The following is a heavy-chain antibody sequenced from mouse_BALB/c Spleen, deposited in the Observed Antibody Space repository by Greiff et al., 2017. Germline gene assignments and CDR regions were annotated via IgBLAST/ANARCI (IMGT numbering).Heavy chain of an antibody. CDR2: INSNGGST. J-gene: IGHJ3*01. D-gene: IGHD1-1*01. Sequence: EVKLVESGGGLVKLGGSLKLSCAASGFTFSSYYMSWVRQTPEKRLELVAAINSNGGSTYYPDTVKGRFTISRDNAKNTLYLQMSSLKSEDTALYYCARHWYYYGSSPFAYWGQGTLVTVSA. CDR1: GFTFSSYY. V-gene: IGHV5-6-2*01. CDR3: ARHWYYYGSSPFAY.